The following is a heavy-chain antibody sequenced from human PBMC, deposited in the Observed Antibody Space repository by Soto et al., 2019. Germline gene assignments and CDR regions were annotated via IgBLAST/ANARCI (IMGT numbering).Heavy chain of an antibody. CDR3: ARGTKTTILQRTGVGA. Sequence: EVQLVESGGGLVKPGGSLRLSCVASGFTFSSYSMLWVRQAPGEGLEWVSSLSSSSNYIHYADSVKGRFTVSRDNAKNSIYLQMSSLRAEETAVYYCARGTKTTILQRTGVGAWGQGTLVIVSS. D-gene: IGHD2-15*01. CDR1: GFTFSSYS. J-gene: IGHJ5*02. CDR2: LSSSSNYI. V-gene: IGHV3-21*01.